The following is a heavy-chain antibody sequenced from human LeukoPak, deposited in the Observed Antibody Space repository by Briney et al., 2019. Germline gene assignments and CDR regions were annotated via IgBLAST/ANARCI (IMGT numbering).Heavy chain of an antibody. CDR3: ARGDSGVRAGFY. J-gene: IGHJ4*02. CDR2: IGSSSATI. V-gene: IGHV3-48*02. CDR1: GFTFSSYS. Sequence: PGGSLRLSCAASGFTFSSYSMNWVRQAPGKGLEWVSYIGSSSATIYYADSVKGRFTISRDNAKNSLYLQMNSLRDDDTAVYYCARGDSGVRAGFYWGQGTLVTVSS. D-gene: IGHD2-8*01.